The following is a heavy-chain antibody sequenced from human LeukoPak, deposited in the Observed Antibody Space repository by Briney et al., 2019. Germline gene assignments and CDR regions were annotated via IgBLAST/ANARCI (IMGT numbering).Heavy chain of an antibody. Sequence: SETLSLTCTVSSGSISTSNYYWGWIRQPPGKGLEWIGEINHSGSTNYNPSLKSRVTISVDTSKNQFSLKLSSVTAADTAVYYCARHEITFGGVIVTYNWFDHWGQGTLVTVSS. J-gene: IGHJ5*02. CDR1: SGSISTSNYY. CDR2: INHSGST. D-gene: IGHD3-16*02. V-gene: IGHV4-39*01. CDR3: ARHEITFGGVIVTYNWFDH.